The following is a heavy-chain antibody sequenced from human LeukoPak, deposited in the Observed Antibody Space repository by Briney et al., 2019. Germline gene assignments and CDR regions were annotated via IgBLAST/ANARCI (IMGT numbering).Heavy chain of an antibody. V-gene: IGHV3-43*02. Sequence: GGSLRPSCAASGFTFDDYAMHWVRQAPGKGLEWVSLISGDGGSTSYADSVKGRFTISRDSSKKSLYLQMNSLRTEDTALYYCAKDKSDGGATEYFQHWGQGTLVTVTS. CDR2: ISGDGGST. J-gene: IGHJ1*01. CDR3: AKDKSDGGATEYFQH. D-gene: IGHD2-21*01. CDR1: GFTFDDYA.